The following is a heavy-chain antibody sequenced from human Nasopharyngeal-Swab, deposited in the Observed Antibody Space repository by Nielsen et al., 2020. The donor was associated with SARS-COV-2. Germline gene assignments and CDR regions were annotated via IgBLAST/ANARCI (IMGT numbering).Heavy chain of an antibody. D-gene: IGHD6-19*01. V-gene: IGHV3-30*18. Sequence: GESLKISCAASGFTFSSYGMHWVRQAPGKGLEWVAVISYDGSNKYYADSVKGRFTISRDNSKNTLYLQMNGLRAEDTAVYYCAKDWVGHSSGWDPFDYWGQGTLVTVSS. CDR2: ISYDGSNK. CDR3: AKDWVGHSSGWDPFDY. CDR1: GFTFSSYG. J-gene: IGHJ4*02.